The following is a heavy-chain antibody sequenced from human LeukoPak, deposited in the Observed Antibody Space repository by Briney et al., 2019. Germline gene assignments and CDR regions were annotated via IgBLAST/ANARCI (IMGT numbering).Heavy chain of an antibody. CDR1: GFTFSSYC. Sequence: QPGGSLRLSCAASGFTFSSYCMSWVRQAPGKGLEWVANIKHGGSEKYYVDSVKGRFTISRDNAKNSLYLQMNSLRAEDTAVYYCARDARYGGNPDYYYYYGMDVCGQRTTGTASS. D-gene: IGHD4-23*01. J-gene: IGHJ6*02. CDR3: ARDARYGGNPDYYYYYGMDV. CDR2: IKHGGSEK. V-gene: IGHV3-7*01.